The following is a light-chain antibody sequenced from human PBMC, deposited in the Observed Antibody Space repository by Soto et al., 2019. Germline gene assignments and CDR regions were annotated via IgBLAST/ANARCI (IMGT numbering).Light chain of an antibody. CDR1: QGISRW. J-gene: IGKJ1*01. V-gene: IGKV1-12*01. CDR3: QQANSFPWT. CDR2: TAT. Sequence: DIQMTQSPSSVSASAGDRVTITCRASQGISRWLAWYQQKPGKAPKLLIYTATSLQSGVPSRFSGSGSGTDFTLTISSLQPEDFATYYCQQANSFPWTFGQGTKVEIK.